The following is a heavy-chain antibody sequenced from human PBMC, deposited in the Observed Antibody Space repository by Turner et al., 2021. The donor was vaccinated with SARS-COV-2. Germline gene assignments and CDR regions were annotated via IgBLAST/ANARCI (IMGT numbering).Heavy chain of an antibody. CDR1: GFTFTLYW. V-gene: IGHV3-7*01. D-gene: IGHD6-13*01. Sequence: EVQLVEAGGGLVQPGGSLTLSWAASGFTFTLYWMSWVSKAPVKGLEWMANIKKEGSEKYYVDSVKGRITISRDNAKNSLYMQMHSLRAEDTAVYLCASVTPSSWDFDDWGQGTMVTVSS. CDR2: IKKEGSEK. J-gene: IGHJ4*02. CDR3: ASVTPSSWDFDD.